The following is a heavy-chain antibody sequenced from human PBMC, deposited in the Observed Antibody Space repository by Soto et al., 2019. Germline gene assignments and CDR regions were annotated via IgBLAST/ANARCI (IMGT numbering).Heavy chain of an antibody. CDR2: IFSNDEK. CDR1: GFSLSNARMG. Sequence: SGPTLVNPTETLTLTCTASGFSLSNARMGVSWIRQPPGKALEWLAHIFSNDEKSYSTSLKSRLTISKDTSKSQVVLTMTNMDPVDTATYYCARIRTLNDDFWSGYFGYYFDYWGQGTLVTVSS. V-gene: IGHV2-26*01. J-gene: IGHJ4*02. D-gene: IGHD3-3*01. CDR3: ARIRTLNDDFWSGYFGYYFDY.